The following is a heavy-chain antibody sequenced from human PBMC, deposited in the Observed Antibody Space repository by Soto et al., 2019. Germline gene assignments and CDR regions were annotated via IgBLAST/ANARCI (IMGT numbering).Heavy chain of an antibody. CDR1: GVTFSTYI. CDR3: ARNRKYGDHNYYAMDV. V-gene: IGHV1-69*05. J-gene: IGHJ6*02. Sequence: QVQLVQSGAEVKQPGSSVKVSCKASGVTFSTYIISWVRQAPGQGLEWMGRIIPIFATSNYAQRFQGRVTITXXEXTXXAYMELSSLRSEDTAVYYCARNRKYGDHNYYAMDVWGQGTTVSVSS. D-gene: IGHD4-17*01. CDR2: IIPIFATS.